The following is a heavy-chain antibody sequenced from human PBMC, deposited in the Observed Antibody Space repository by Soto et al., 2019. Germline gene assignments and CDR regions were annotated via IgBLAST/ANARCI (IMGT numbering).Heavy chain of an antibody. CDR1: GGSFSGYY. CDR3: ASGTYYYERSGYYPRAARVFDI. D-gene: IGHD3-22*01. J-gene: IGHJ3*02. Sequence: SETLSLTCAVYGGSFSGYYWSWIRQPPGKGLEWIGEINHSGSTNYNPSLKSRVTISVDTSKNQFSLKLSSVTAADTAVYYCASGTYYYERSGYYPRAARVFDIWGQGTMVPVSS. CDR2: INHSGST. V-gene: IGHV4-34*01.